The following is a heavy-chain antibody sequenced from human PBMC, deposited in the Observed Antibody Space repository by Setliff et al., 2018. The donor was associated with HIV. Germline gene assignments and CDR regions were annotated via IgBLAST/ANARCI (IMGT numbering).Heavy chain of an antibody. D-gene: IGHD1-26*01. CDR3: ARVHSGSYYVRRDDAFDI. V-gene: IGHV4-59*01. J-gene: IGHJ3*02. CDR2: IYYSGST. CDR1: GGSISSYY. Sequence: PSETLSLTCTVSGGSISSYYWSWIRQPPGKGLEWIGYIYYSGSTNYNPSLKSRVTISVDTSKNQFSLKLSSVTAADAAVYYCARVHSGSYYVRRDDAFDIWGQGTMVTVS.